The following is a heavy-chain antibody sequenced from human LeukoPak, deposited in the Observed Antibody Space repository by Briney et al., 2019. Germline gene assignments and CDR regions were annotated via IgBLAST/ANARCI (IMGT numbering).Heavy chain of an antibody. CDR3: ARDKRITMIVVVGGDFDY. CDR2: MNPNSGNT. V-gene: IGHV1-8*01. Sequence: ASVKVSCKASGYTFTSYDINWVRQATGQGLEWMGWMNPNSGNTGYAQKFQGRVTMTRNTSISTAYMELSSLRSEDTAVYYCARDKRITMIVVVGGDFDYWGQGTLVTVSS. D-gene: IGHD3-22*01. CDR1: GYTFTSYD. J-gene: IGHJ4*02.